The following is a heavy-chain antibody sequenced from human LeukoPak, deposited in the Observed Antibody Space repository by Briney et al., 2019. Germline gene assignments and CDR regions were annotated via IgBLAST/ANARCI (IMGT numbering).Heavy chain of an antibody. Sequence: GGSLRLSCAASGFTVSGNYMSWIRQAPGKGLECVAVIYSGGDTYYADSVKGRFTISRDKSKNTVYLQMNSLRAEDTALYYCARDWDDGRAERPAWGQGTLVTVSS. CDR1: GFTVSGNY. CDR3: ARDWDDGRAERPA. V-gene: IGHV3-53*01. D-gene: IGHD1-14*01. J-gene: IGHJ5*02. CDR2: IYSGGDT.